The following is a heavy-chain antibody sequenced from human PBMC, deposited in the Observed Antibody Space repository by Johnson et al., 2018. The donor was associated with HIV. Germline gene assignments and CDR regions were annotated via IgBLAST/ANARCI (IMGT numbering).Heavy chain of an antibody. J-gene: IGHJ3*02. V-gene: IGHV3-30*14. CDR1: GFTFSSYA. CDR2: ISYDGTNK. Sequence: QVQLVESGGGVVQPGRSLRLSCAASGFTFSSYAMHWVRQAPGKGLEWVAVISYDGTNKYYADSVKGRFTISRDNAKNTLYLQMNSLRAEDTAVYYCARGGRRQGAFDIWGQGTMVTVSS. D-gene: IGHD6-6*01. CDR3: ARGGRRQGAFDI.